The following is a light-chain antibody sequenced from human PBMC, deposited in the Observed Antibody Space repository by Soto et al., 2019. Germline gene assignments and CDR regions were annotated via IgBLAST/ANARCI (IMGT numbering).Light chain of an antibody. CDR2: EVS. Sequence: QSALTQPASVSGSPGQSITISCTGTSSDVGSYNLVSWYQQHPGKAPKLMIYEVSKRPSGVSNRFSGSKSGNTASLTISGLQAEDEADYYCCAYAGSSTFAVFGTWTKLTVL. CDR1: SSDVGSYNL. J-gene: IGLJ1*01. CDR3: CAYAGSSTFAV. V-gene: IGLV2-23*02.